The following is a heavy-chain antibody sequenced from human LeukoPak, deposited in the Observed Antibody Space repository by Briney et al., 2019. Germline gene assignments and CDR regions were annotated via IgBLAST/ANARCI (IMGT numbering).Heavy chain of an antibody. CDR3: ARWEFDY. J-gene: IGHJ4*02. V-gene: IGHV3-53*01. CDR2: IYSGGST. D-gene: IGHD1-26*01. Sequence: KGLEWVSVIYSGGSTYYADSVKGRFTISRDNSKNTLYLQMNSLRAEDTAVYYCARWEFDYWGQGTLVTVSS.